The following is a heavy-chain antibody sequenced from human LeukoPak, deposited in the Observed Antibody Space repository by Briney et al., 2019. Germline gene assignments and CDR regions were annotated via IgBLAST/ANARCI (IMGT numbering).Heavy chain of an antibody. CDR3: AKDHMGLWNGPPYYYYMDV. CDR1: GFTFSDYG. V-gene: IGHV3-30*02. J-gene: IGHJ6*03. CDR2: IAYDTSNR. Sequence: GGSLRLSCAASGFTFSDYGMHWVRQAPGKGLEWVAFIAYDTSNRYSADSVRGRITISRDNSKNTLFLQVSSLRPEDTAVYYCAKDHMGLWNGPPYYYYMDVWGKGTTVTVSS. D-gene: IGHD1-1*01.